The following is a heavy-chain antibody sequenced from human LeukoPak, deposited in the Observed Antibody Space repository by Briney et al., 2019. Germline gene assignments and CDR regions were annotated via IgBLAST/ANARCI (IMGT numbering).Heavy chain of an antibody. V-gene: IGHV3-30*03. CDR1: GFTFSNYD. CDR2: ISHDGSNK. CDR3: ARCESAYDPPDF. D-gene: IGHD3-3*01. Sequence: GGSLRLSCEASGFTFSNYDMHWVRQGPGKGLEWLAVISHDGSNKYYADSVKGRFTISRDNSKNTPYLQMDTLRTEDTAIYYCARCESAYDPPDFWGQGTLVTVSS. J-gene: IGHJ4*02.